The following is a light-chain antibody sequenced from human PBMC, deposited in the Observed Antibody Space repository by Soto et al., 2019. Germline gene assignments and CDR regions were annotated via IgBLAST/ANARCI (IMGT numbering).Light chain of an antibody. CDR2: DAS. J-gene: IGKJ4*01. CDR3: QQYGSSPLT. V-gene: IGKV3-20*01. CDR1: QSVSSY. Sequence: IVLTQSTDNLYLSPGERSTLSFRASQSVSSYLAWYQQKPGQAPRLLIYDASNRATGIPARFSGSGSGTDFTLTISRLEPEDFAVYYCQQYGSSPLTFGGGTKVRS.